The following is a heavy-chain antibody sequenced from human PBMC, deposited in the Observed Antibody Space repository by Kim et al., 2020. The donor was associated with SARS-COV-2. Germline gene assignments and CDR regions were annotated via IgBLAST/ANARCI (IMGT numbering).Heavy chain of an antibody. CDR3: AGYSSRLYYFDY. CDR2: ISSSGSTI. Sequence: GGSLRLSCAASGFTFSDYYMSWIRQAPGKGLEWVSYISSSGSTIYYADSVKGRFTISRDNAKNSLYLQMNSLRAEDTAVYYCAGYSSRLYYFDYWGQGTLVTVSS. J-gene: IGHJ4*02. D-gene: IGHD6-13*01. V-gene: IGHV3-11*01. CDR1: GFTFSDYY.